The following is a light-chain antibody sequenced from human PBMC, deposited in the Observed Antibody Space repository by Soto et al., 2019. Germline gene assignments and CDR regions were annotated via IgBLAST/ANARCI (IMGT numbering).Light chain of an antibody. V-gene: IGKV3-11*01. CDR1: QSVSSY. J-gene: IGKJ1*01. CDR3: QQRSNWPSIT. CDR2: DAS. Sequence: EIVLTQSPATLSLSPGARAPLSCRARQSVSSYLAWYQQKPGQAPRLLISDASNRATGIPVRFSGSGSGTDFTLTISSLEAEDSAVYYCQQRSNWPSITFGQGTKVDIK.